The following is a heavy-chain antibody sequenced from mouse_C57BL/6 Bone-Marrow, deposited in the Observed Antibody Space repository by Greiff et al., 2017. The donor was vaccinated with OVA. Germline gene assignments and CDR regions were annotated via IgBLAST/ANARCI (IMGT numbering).Heavy chain of an antibody. CDR2: IDPETGVT. Sequence: VQLQQSGAELVRPGASVTLSCKASGYTFTDYEMHWVKQTPVHGLEWIGAIDPETGVTAYNQKFKGKAILTADKSSSTAYMERRSLTSEDAAVYYGTRRGPLFFDYWGQGTTLAVSS. CDR3: TRRGPLFFDY. J-gene: IGHJ2*01. D-gene: IGHD6-1*01. V-gene: IGHV1-15*01. CDR1: GYTFTDYE.